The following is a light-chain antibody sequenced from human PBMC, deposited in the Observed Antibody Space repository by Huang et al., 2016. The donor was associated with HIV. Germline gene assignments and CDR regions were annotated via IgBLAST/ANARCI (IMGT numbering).Light chain of an antibody. Sequence: AIRMTQSPSSLSASTGDRVNITCRASQDINNFLAWYQQKPGKAPNLLIYAASILETGVPSRFSGSGSGTEFNLSISCLQSEDCATYYCQQYYSYRTCGQGTQVEIK. J-gene: IGKJ1*01. CDR2: AAS. V-gene: IGKV1-8*01. CDR3: QQYYSYRT. CDR1: QDINNF.